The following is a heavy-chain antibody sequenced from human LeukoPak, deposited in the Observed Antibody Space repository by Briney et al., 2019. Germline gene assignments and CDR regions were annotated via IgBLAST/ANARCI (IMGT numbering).Heavy chain of an antibody. D-gene: IGHD4-17*01. CDR3: ARVAYGDEYFQH. Sequence: PGGSLRLSCAASGFTFSSYSMNWVRQAPGKGLEWVSSISSSSSYIYYADSVKGRFTISRDNAKNSLYLQMNSLRAEDTAVYYCARVAYGDEYFQHWGQGTLVTVSS. V-gene: IGHV3-21*01. J-gene: IGHJ1*01. CDR2: ISSSSSYI. CDR1: GFTFSSYS.